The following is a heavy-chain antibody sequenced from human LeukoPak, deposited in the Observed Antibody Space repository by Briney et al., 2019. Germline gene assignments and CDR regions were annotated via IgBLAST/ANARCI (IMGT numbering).Heavy chain of an antibody. Sequence: SETLSLTCAVYGGSISGYYWSWIRQTPGKGLEWIGEINHSGSTNYNPSLKSRVTISVDTSKNQFSLKLSSVTAADTAVYYCARGGSTVAGLRRNAFDIWGQGTMVTVSS. J-gene: IGHJ3*02. CDR3: ARGGSTVAGLRRNAFDI. V-gene: IGHV4-34*01. D-gene: IGHD6-19*01. CDR2: INHSGST. CDR1: GGSISGYY.